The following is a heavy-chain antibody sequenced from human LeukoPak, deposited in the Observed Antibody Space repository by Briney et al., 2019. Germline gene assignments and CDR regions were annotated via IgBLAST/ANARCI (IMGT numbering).Heavy chain of an antibody. Sequence: GGSLRLSCAASGFTFSDYAMSWVRQAPGKGLEWVTGISGSGGSTHYADSVKGRFTISRDNSKNTLYVQMNGLRAEDTAVYYCAKGRIAAAGTTEFWGQGTLVAVSS. V-gene: IGHV3-23*01. CDR2: ISGSGGST. J-gene: IGHJ4*02. CDR3: AKGRIAAAGTTEF. D-gene: IGHD6-13*01. CDR1: GFTFSDYA.